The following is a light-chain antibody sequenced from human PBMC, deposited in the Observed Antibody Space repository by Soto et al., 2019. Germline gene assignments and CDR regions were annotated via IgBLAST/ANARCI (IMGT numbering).Light chain of an antibody. J-gene: IGLJ3*02. V-gene: IGLV2-14*03. CDR1: SSDIGGHNH. CDR3: SSYTSTSIWV. Sequence: QSALTQPASVSGSPGQSITISCTGTSSDIGGHNHVSWYQQHPGKTPKLMIYDVTKRPSGVSNRFSGSKSGNTASLTISGLQAEDAADYYCSSYTSTSIWVFGGGTKLTVL. CDR2: DVT.